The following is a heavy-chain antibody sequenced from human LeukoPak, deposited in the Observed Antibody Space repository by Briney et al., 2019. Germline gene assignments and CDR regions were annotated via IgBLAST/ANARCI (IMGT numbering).Heavy chain of an antibody. CDR2: IKQDGSEK. V-gene: IGHV3-7*01. D-gene: IGHD2/OR15-2a*01. Sequence: GGSLRLSCAASGFTFSIYEMNWVRQAPGKGLEWVANIKQDGSEKYYVDSVKGRFTISRDNAKNSLYLQMNSLRAEDTAVYYCARVVYGPNAFDIWGQGTMVTVSS. CDR1: GFTFSIYE. J-gene: IGHJ3*02. CDR3: ARVVYGPNAFDI.